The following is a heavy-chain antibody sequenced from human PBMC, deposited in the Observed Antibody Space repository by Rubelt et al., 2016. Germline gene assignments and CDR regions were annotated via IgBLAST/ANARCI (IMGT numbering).Heavy chain of an antibody. CDR2: VSGGGGRT. D-gene: IGHD2-2*01. J-gene: IGHJ3*02. Sequence: QAPGRGLEWVSAVSGGGGRTYYPDSVRGRLTISRDNSKNTLYLQMNSLRAEDTAVYYCARRDCSSTTCLDAFDIWGQGTMVTVSS. V-gene: IGHV3-23*01. CDR3: ARRDCSSTTCLDAFDI.